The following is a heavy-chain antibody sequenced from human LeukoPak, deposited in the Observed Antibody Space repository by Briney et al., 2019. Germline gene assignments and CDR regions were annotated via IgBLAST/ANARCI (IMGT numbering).Heavy chain of an antibody. D-gene: IGHD2-15*01. Sequence: GGSRRLSCAASGFSFGSYWMYWVRQVPGKGPVWVSHINRDGTSTSYADSVEGRFTISRDNAKNTLYLQMNSLRAEDTAVYYCAKQGYCSGGSCYGDDAFDIWGQGTMVTVSS. CDR1: GFSFGSYW. V-gene: IGHV3-74*01. CDR3: AKQGYCSGGSCYGDDAFDI. J-gene: IGHJ3*02. CDR2: INRDGTST.